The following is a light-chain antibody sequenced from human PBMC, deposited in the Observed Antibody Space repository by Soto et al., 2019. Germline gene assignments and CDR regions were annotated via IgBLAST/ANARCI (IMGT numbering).Light chain of an antibody. V-gene: IGLV1-40*01. J-gene: IGLJ3*02. CDR3: QSYDSSLSYWV. Sequence: QAVVTQPPSVSGAPGQRVTISCTGSSSNIGAGYYVHWYQQLPGTAPKLLVSGNTNRPSGVPDRFSGSKSGTSASLAITGLQAEDEADYYCQSYDSSLSYWVFGGGTKVTVL. CDR2: GNT. CDR1: SSNIGAGYY.